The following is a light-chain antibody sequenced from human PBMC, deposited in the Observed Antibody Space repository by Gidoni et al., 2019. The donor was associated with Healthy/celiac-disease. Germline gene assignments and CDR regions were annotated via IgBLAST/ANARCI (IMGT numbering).Light chain of an antibody. Sequence: QTVLTHTPSVSGAPGQRVTISCTGSSPNIGAGSEVHWYQQLPGTAPKLLIYGNSNRPSGVPDRFSGSKSGTSASLAITGLQAEDEADYYCQSYDSSLSGWVFGGGTKLTVL. V-gene: IGLV1-40*01. CDR1: SPNIGAGSE. CDR2: GNS. CDR3: QSYDSSLSGWV. J-gene: IGLJ3*02.